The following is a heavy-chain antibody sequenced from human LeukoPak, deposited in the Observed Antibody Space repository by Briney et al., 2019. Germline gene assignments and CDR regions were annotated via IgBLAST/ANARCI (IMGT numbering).Heavy chain of an antibody. CDR3: ARDRVTSATTPGNWFDP. D-gene: IGHD4-23*01. J-gene: IGHJ5*02. CDR1: GGSISSYY. Sequence: SEALSLTCTVSGGSISSYYWSWIRQPAGKELEWIGRVLSGGTTNYNPSLKSRVTISVDKSKNQFSLKLTSVTAADTAVYYCARDRVTSATTPGNWFDPWGQGTLVTVSS. V-gene: IGHV4-4*07. CDR2: VLSGGTT.